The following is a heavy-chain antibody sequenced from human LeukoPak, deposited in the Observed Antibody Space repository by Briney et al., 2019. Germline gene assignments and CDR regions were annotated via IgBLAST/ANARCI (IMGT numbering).Heavy chain of an antibody. V-gene: IGHV1-18*01. D-gene: IGHD4-17*01. Sequence: ASVKVSCKASGYTFTSYGISWVRQAPGQGLEWMGWISAYNGNTNYAQKLQGRVTMTTDTSTSTAYMELRSLRTDDTAVYYCAREYGDYYYYYYMDVRGKGTTVTVSS. J-gene: IGHJ6*03. CDR3: AREYGDYYYYYYMDV. CDR2: ISAYNGNT. CDR1: GYTFTSYG.